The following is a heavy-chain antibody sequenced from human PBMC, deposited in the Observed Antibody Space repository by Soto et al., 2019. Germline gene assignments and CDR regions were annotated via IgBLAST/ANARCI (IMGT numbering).Heavy chain of an antibody. CDR3: ARAFYGDRNFSFDY. Sequence: SETLSLTCTVSGGSISSYYWSWIRQPPGKGLEWIGYIYYSGSTNYNPSLKSRVTISVDTSKNQFSLKLSSVTAADTAVYYCARAFYGDRNFSFDYWGQGTLVTVSS. V-gene: IGHV4-59*01. D-gene: IGHD4-17*01. J-gene: IGHJ4*02. CDR2: IYYSGST. CDR1: GGSISSYY.